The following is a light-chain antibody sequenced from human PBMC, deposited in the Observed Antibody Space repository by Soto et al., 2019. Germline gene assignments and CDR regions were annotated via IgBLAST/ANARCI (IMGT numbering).Light chain of an antibody. V-gene: IGLV2-14*01. CDR3: SSYTGSSTYI. Sequence: QSVLTQPASVSGSPGQSITISCTGTSSDVGGYNFVSWYQHHPGKAPKLIIYEVSNRPSGVSSRFSGSKSGNTASLTISGLQADDEAGYYCSSYTGSSTYIFGSGTKVTVL. J-gene: IGLJ1*01. CDR2: EVS. CDR1: SSDVGGYNF.